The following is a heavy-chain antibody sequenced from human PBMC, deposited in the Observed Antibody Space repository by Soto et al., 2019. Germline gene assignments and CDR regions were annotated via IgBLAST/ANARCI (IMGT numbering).Heavy chain of an antibody. J-gene: IGHJ5*02. CDR2: ISYDGSNK. Sequence: PGGSLRLSCAASGFTFSSYAMHWVRQAPGKGLEWVAVISYDGSNKYYADSVKGRFTISRDNSKNTLYLQMNSLRAEDTAVYYCARAAATNMYYDFWSGYYQYNWFDPWGQGTLVTVSS. D-gene: IGHD3-3*01. V-gene: IGHV3-30-3*01. CDR3: ARAAATNMYYDFWSGYYQYNWFDP. CDR1: GFTFSSYA.